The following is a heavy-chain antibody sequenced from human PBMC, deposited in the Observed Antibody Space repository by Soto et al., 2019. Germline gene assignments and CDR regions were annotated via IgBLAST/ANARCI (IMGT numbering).Heavy chain of an antibody. J-gene: IGHJ4*02. CDR1: GGSISSHDDY. CDR2: IYHNGNT. Sequence: QVQLQESGPGLVKPSQTLSLICTVSGGSISSHDDYWSWIRQLPGEGLEWIGFIYHNGNTFYNPSLKXRXTXXLDTSKNQFSLKLSSVTAADTAVYYCTRGELWWDYWGQGTLVTVSS. V-gene: IGHV4-30-4*08. CDR3: TRGELWWDY. D-gene: IGHD2-21*01.